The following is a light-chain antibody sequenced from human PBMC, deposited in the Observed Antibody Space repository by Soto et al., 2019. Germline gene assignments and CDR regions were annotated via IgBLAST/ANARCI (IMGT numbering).Light chain of an antibody. V-gene: IGKV1-9*01. CDR3: QQLNSYPAIT. CDR1: QSISSW. Sequence: DIQLTQSPCTLSASVGDRVTITCRTSQSISSWLAWYQQTPGKAPKLLIYAASTLQSGVPSRFSGSGSRTEFTLTISILQPEVFATYYCQQLNSYPAITFGQGTRLEI. CDR2: AAS. J-gene: IGKJ5*01.